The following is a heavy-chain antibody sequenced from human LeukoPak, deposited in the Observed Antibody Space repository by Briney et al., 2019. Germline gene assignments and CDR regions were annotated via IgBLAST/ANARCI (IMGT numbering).Heavy chain of an antibody. CDR2: INHSGST. J-gene: IGHJ5*02. Sequence: SETLSLTCAVYGGSFSGYYWSWIRQPPGKGLEWIGEINHSGSTNYNPSLKSRVTISVDTSKNQFSLKLSSVTAADTAVYYCARGPLRGRLWTRWFDPWGQGTLVTGSS. D-gene: IGHD4/OR15-4a*01. V-gene: IGHV4-34*01. CDR3: ARGPLRGRLWTRWFDP. CDR1: GGSFSGYY.